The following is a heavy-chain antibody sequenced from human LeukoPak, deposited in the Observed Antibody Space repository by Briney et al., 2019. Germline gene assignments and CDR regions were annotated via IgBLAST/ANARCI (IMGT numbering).Heavy chain of an antibody. CDR1: GFTFSSYG. CDR2: ISYDGSNK. Sequence: AGGSLRLSCAASGFTFSSYGMHWVRQAPGKGLEWVAVISYDGSNKYYADSVKGRFTISGDNSKNTLYLQMNSLRAEDTAVYYCAKDVGFGDSPLYYYGMDVWGQGTTVTVSS. D-gene: IGHD3-10*01. CDR3: AKDVGFGDSPLYYYGMDV. V-gene: IGHV3-30*18. J-gene: IGHJ6*02.